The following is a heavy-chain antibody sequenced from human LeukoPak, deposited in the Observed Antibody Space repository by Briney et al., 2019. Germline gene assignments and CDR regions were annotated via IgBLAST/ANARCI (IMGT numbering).Heavy chain of an antibody. V-gene: IGHV6-1*01. CDR3: ARAGTVLRFLEWGYYYYYYYMDV. CDR1: GDSVSSNSAA. J-gene: IGHJ6*03. D-gene: IGHD3-3*01. CDR2: TYYRSKWYN. Sequence: SQTLSLTCAISGDSVSSNSAAWNWIRQSPSRGLEWLGRTYYRSKWYNDYAVSVKSRITINPDTSKNQFSLQLNSVTPEATAVYYCARAGTVLRFLEWGYYYYYYYMDVWGKGTTVTVSS.